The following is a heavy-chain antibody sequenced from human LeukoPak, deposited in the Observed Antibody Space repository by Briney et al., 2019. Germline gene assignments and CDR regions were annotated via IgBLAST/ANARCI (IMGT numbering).Heavy chain of an antibody. CDR1: GGSFSGYC. J-gene: IGHJ4*02. CDR3: ARDYDGSGSYYKYYFDY. CDR2: INHSGST. V-gene: IGHV4-34*01. D-gene: IGHD3-10*01. Sequence: PSETLSLTCAVYGGSFSGYCWSWIRQPPGKGLEWIGEINHSGSTNYNPSLKSRVTISVDTSKNQFSLKLSSVTAADTAVYYCARDYDGSGSYYKYYFDYWGQGTLVTVSS.